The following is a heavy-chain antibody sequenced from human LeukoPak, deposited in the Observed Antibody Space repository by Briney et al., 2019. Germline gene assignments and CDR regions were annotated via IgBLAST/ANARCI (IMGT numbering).Heavy chain of an antibody. CDR3: ARVEKYDSRGYSPPYFDY. Sequence: ASVKVSCKASGYTFTGYYMHWVRQAPGQGLEWMGWINPNSGATNYAQKFQGRVTMTRDMSTSTVYMELSSLRSEDTAVYYCARVEKYDSRGYSPPYFDYWGQGTLVTVSS. D-gene: IGHD3-22*01. V-gene: IGHV1-2*02. CDR1: GYTFTGYY. CDR2: INPNSGAT. J-gene: IGHJ4*02.